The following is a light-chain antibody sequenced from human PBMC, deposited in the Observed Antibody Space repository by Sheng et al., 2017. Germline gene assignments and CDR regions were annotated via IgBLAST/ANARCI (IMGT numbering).Light chain of an antibody. J-gene: IGKJ2*01. Sequence: DIHMTQSPSYVSASVGDRVTITCRASQDVRTWLAWFQQKPGKAPRLLIYAASNLQSGVPSRFSGYGSGTDFTLTIISLQPGDFATYYCLQAYSLPYTFGQGTEVEIK. CDR2: AAS. CDR1: QDVRTW. CDR3: LQAYSLPYT. V-gene: IGKV1-12*02.